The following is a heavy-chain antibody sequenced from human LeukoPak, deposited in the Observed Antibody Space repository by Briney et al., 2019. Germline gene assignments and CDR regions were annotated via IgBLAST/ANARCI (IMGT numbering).Heavy chain of an antibody. CDR1: GYTFTGYY. D-gene: IGHD2-2*01. V-gene: IGHV1-2*06. J-gene: IGHJ4*02. Sequence: ASVKVSCKASGYTFTGYYMHWVRQAPGQGLEWMGRINPNSGGTIYAQKFQGRVTMTRDTSISTAYMELSRLRSDDTAVYYCAREYCSSTSCYFDYWGQGTLVTVSS. CDR3: AREYCSSTSCYFDY. CDR2: INPNSGGT.